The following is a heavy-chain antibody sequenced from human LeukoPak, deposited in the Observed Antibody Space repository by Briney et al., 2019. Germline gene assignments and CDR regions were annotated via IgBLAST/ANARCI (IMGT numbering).Heavy chain of an antibody. CDR3: ARWGEGGGYVVRAFDV. V-gene: IGHV4-59*01. Sequence: SETLSLTCAVSDVPISSYGWNWMRQSPGKGLEWIGFSHYSGAALYNPSLNSRVTISVDTSKNQFPLKLDSVSAADTAVYYCARWGEGGGYVVRAFDVWGPGTMVTVSS. CDR2: SHYSGAA. D-gene: IGHD2-15*01. CDR1: DVPISSYG. J-gene: IGHJ3*01.